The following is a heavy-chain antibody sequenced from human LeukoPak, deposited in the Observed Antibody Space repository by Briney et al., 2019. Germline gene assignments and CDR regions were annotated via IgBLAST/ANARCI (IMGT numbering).Heavy chain of an antibody. CDR1: GFTFSSYA. J-gene: IGHJ4*02. Sequence: GGSLRLSCAASGFTFSSYAMSWVRQAPGKGLEWVSAICGSGGSTYYADSVKSRFTISRDNSKNTLYLQMNSLRAEDTAVYYCAKEPQWLVPKSGYYFDYWGQGTLVTVSS. V-gene: IGHV3-23*01. CDR2: ICGSGGST. D-gene: IGHD6-19*01. CDR3: AKEPQWLVPKSGYYFDY.